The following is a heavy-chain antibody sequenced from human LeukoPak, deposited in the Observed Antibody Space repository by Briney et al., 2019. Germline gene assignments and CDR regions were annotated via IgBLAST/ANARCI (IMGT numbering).Heavy chain of an antibody. J-gene: IGHJ5*02. D-gene: IGHD3-22*01. Sequence: GRSLRLSCAASGFTFSSYGMHWVRQAPGKGLEGVAVIWYDGSNKYYADSVKGRFTISRDNSKNTLYLQMNSLRAEDTAVYYCARDSITMMGFDPWGQGTLVTVSS. V-gene: IGHV3-33*01. CDR1: GFTFSSYG. CDR2: IWYDGSNK. CDR3: ARDSITMMGFDP.